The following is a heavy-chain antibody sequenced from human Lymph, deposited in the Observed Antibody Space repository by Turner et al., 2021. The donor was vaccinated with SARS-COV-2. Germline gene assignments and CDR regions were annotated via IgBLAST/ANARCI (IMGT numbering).Heavy chain of an antibody. D-gene: IGHD2-21*02. CDR3: ARETVNNWVDP. Sequence: QVQLQESVPRLVTPLETLSLTCTVSGGSINSNYWSWIRQPPGKRLEWIGYIYYRGSTNSNPSRKSRVTISVDTSKNQFSLKLTSGTAADTAIYYCARETVNNWVDPWGQGILVTVSS. CDR2: IYYRGST. CDR1: GGSINSNY. J-gene: IGHJ5*02. V-gene: IGHV4-59*01.